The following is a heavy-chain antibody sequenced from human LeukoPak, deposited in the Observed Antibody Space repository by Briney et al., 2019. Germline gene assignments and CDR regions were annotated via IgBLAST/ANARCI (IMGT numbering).Heavy chain of an antibody. CDR2: ISYDGGNK. Sequence: PGGSLRLSCAASGFTFSSYAMHWVRQAPGKGLEWVAVISYDGGNKYYADSVKGRFTISRDNSKNTLYLQMNSLRAEDTAVYYCARDSSYDLDYWGQGTLVTVSS. CDR3: ARDSSYDLDY. J-gene: IGHJ4*02. D-gene: IGHD5-18*01. V-gene: IGHV3-30-3*01. CDR1: GFTFSSYA.